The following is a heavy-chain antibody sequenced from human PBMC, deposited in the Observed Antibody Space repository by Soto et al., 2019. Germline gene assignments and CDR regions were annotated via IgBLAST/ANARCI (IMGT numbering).Heavy chain of an antibody. D-gene: IGHD2-15*01. CDR1: GGSFSGYY. CDR3: ARGSSEGGYCSGGSCYSPGRDFDY. V-gene: IGHV4-34*01. J-gene: IGHJ4*02. Sequence: SETLSLTCAVYGGSFSGYYWSWIRQPPGKGLEWIGEINHSGSTNYNPSLKSRVTISVDTSKNQFSLKLSSVTAADTAVYYCARGSSEGGYCSGGSCYSPGRDFDYWGQGTLVTVSS. CDR2: INHSGST.